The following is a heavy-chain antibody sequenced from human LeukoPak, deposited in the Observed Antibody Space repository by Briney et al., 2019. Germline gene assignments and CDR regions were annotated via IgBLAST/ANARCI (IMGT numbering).Heavy chain of an antibody. CDR1: GGSISSYY. V-gene: IGHV4-4*09. CDR2: IYTSGST. J-gene: IGHJ4*02. CDR3: ARRIDY. Sequence: SETLSLTCTVSGGSISSYYWSWIRQPPGKGLEWIGYIYTSGSTNYNPSLKSRVTISVDTSKNQFSLKLSSVTAADTAVYYCARRIDYWGQGTLVTVSS.